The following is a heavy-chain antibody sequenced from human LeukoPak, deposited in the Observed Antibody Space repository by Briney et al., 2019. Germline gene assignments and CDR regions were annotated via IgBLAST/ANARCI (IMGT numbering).Heavy chain of an antibody. D-gene: IGHD1-26*01. CDR3: ARERSGSYIY. CDR1: GGSISSYY. CDR2: IYYSGST. J-gene: IGHJ4*02. Sequence: SETLSLTCTVSGGSISSYYWSWIRQPPGKGLEWIGYIYYSGSTNYNPSLKSRVTISVDTSKNQFSLKLSSVTAADTAVYYCARERSGSYIYWGQGTLVTVPS. V-gene: IGHV4-59*01.